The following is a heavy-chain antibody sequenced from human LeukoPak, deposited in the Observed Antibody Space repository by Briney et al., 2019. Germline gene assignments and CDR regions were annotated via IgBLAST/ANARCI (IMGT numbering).Heavy chain of an antibody. Sequence: PGRSLRLSCAASGFTFSSYAMSWVRQAPGKGLEWVSAISGSGGSTYYADSVKGRFTISRDNSKNTLYLQMNSLRAEDTAVYYCAKDLGVRIVGAKPVYWGQGTLVTVSS. V-gene: IGHV3-23*01. J-gene: IGHJ4*02. CDR3: AKDLGVRIVGAKPVY. D-gene: IGHD1-26*01. CDR2: ISGSGGST. CDR1: GFTFSSYA.